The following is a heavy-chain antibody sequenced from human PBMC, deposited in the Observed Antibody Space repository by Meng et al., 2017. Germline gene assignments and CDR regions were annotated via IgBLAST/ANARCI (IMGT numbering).Heavy chain of an antibody. J-gene: IGHJ4*02. CDR2: IKQDGSEK. V-gene: IGHV3-7*01. CDR1: GFTFSSYA. Sequence: GESLKISCAASGFTFSSYAMHWVRQAPGKGLEWVANIKQDGSEKYYVDSVKGRFTISRDNAKNSLYLQMNSLRAEDTAVYYCARDREDVEMATIDPGNLDYWGQGTLVTVSS. CDR3: ARDREDVEMATIDPGNLDY. D-gene: IGHD5-24*01.